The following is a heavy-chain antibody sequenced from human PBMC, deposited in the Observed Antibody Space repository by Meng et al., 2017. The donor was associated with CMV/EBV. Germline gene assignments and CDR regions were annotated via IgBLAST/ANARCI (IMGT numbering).Heavy chain of an antibody. CDR2: ISWDGGST. CDR3: ANGRSQNYYDSSGYSKPPHDAFDI. CDR1: GFTFDDYA. V-gene: IGHV3-43D*03. J-gene: IGHJ3*02. Sequence: GESLKISCAASGFTFDDYAMHWVRQAPGKGLEWVSLISWDGGSTYYADSVKGRFTISRDNSKNSLYLQMNSLRAKDTALYYCANGRSQNYYDSSGYSKPPHDAFDIWGQGTMVTVSS. D-gene: IGHD3-22*01.